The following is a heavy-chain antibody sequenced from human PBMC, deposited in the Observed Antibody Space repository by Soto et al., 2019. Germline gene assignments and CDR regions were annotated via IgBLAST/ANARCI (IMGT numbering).Heavy chain of an antibody. CDR1: GVSFRQYA. CDR2: ITATGT. J-gene: IGHJ5*02. D-gene: IGHD6-13*01. Sequence: EVQLLESGGGFVQPGGSLRLSCTASGVSFRQYAMVWVRQAPGKGLEWVSAITATGTHYADSVKGRFTISRDSSKSTPYLEINNLRVGDTAVYYCAKGMVPDQWGQGTLITVSS. CDR3: AKGMVPDQ. V-gene: IGHV3-23*01.